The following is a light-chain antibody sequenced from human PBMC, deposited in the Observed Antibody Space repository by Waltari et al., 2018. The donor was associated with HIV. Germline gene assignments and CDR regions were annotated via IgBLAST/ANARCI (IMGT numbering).Light chain of an antibody. CDR2: MNT. Sequence: QSVLTPPPSVSGAPGRSVIITCTGNNSNIGAPYDVHWYQQLPGAAPKLLISMNTNRPSGVRDRLSVSRSGTSASLAITGLQAGDEADYYCQSYDTSLGASVFGGGTKLTVL. V-gene: IGLV1-40*01. J-gene: IGLJ3*02. CDR3: QSYDTSLGASV. CDR1: NSNIGAPYD.